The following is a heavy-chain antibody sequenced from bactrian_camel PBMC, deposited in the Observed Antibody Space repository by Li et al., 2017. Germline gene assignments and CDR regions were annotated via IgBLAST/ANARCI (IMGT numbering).Heavy chain of an antibody. Sequence: HVQLVESGGGSVQAGGSLRLSCAASGYGSSGFSGYCMGWFRQTPGKEREGVAVIDSDGITSYADSVKGRFTISKDNAKNTLYLQMNNLEPDDTAMYYCAIGARCEMVLWDYWGHGTQVTVS. V-gene: IGHV3S53*01. J-gene: IGHJ4*01. CDR3: AIGARCEMVLWDY. CDR1: GYGSSGFSGYC. CDR2: IDSDGIT. D-gene: IGHD1*01.